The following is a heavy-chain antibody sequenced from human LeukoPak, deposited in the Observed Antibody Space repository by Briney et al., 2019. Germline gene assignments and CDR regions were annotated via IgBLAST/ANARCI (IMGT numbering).Heavy chain of an antibody. J-gene: IGHJ4*02. CDR2: IYHSGST. D-gene: IGHD2-15*01. Sequence: SETLSLTCAVSGGSISSGGYSWSWIRQPPGKGLEWIGYIYHSGSTYYNPSLKSRVTISVDKSKNQFSLKLSSVTAADTAVYYCARARCSGGSCPFDYWGQGTLVTVSS. CDR1: GGSISSGGYS. V-gene: IGHV4-30-2*01. CDR3: ARARCSGGSCPFDY.